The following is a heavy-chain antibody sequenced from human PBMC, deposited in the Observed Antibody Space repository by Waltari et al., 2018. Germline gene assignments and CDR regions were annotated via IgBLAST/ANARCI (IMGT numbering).Heavy chain of an antibody. CDR3: ARGRKDTAMVRYYYYGMDV. D-gene: IGHD5-18*01. V-gene: IGHV4-34*01. CDR1: GGSFSGYY. J-gene: IGHJ6*02. CDR2: INHSGST. Sequence: QVQLQQWGAGLLKPSETLSLTCAVYGGSFSGYYWSWIRQPPGKGLEWIGEINHSGSTNYNPSRKSRVTISVDTSKNQFSLKLSSVTAADTAVYYCARGRKDTAMVRYYYYGMDVWGQGTTVTVSS.